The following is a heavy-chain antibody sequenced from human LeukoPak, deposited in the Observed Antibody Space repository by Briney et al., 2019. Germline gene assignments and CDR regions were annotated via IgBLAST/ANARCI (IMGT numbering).Heavy chain of an antibody. J-gene: IGHJ6*02. CDR3: ARDLQNYYGMDV. V-gene: IGHV3-48*01. CDR1: GFTFNNYN. CDR2: ISSSSSTI. Sequence: PGVSLRLSCAASGFTFNNYNMNWVRQAPGKGLEWVSYISSSSSTIYYADSVKGRFTISRDNARNSLYLQMNSLRAEDTAVYYCARDLQNYYGMDVWGQGTTVTVSS.